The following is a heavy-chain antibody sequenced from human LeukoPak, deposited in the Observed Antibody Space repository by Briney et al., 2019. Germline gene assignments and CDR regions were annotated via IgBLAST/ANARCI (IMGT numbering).Heavy chain of an antibody. CDR2: IYTSGST. CDR3: ARTLYGDWGRGYAFDI. V-gene: IGHV4-4*07. Sequence: SETLSLTCTVSGGSISSYYWSWIRQPAGKGLEWIGLIYTSGSTNYNPSLKNRVTMSVDTSKNQSSLKLSSVTAADTAVYYCARTLYGDWGRGYAFDIWGQGTMVTVSS. CDR1: GGSISSYY. D-gene: IGHD4-17*01. J-gene: IGHJ3*02.